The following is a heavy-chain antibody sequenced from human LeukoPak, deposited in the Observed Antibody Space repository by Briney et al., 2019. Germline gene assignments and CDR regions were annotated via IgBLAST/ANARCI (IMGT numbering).Heavy chain of an antibody. CDR2: FDPEDGET. Sequence: ASVKVSCKVSGYTLTELSMHWVRQAPGKGLEWMGGFDPEDGETIYAQKFQGRVTMTEDTYTDTAYMELSSLRSEDTAVYYCVTFTYDSSGYSFEVADYWGQGTLVIVSS. J-gene: IGHJ4*02. D-gene: IGHD3-22*01. CDR3: VTFTYDSSGYSFEVADY. CDR1: GYTLTELS. V-gene: IGHV1-24*01.